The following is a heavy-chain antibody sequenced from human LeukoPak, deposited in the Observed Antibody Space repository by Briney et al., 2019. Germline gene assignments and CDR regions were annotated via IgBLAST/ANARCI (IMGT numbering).Heavy chain of an antibody. Sequence: SQTLSLTGTVSGDSISSGGYYWSWIRQPPGKGLEWIGFIQDGGSTSYNSSLKSRVTISVDTSKNQFSLKLSSVTAADTAVYYCARDSNEYYYDSSGPSGPIDYWGQGTLVTVSS. D-gene: IGHD3-22*01. CDR2: IQDGGST. V-gene: IGHV4-30-2*01. J-gene: IGHJ4*02. CDR3: ARDSNEYYYDSSGPSGPIDY. CDR1: GDSISSGGYY.